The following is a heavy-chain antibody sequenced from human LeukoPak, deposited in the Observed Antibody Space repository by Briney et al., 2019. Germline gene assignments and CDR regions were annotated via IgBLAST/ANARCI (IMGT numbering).Heavy chain of an antibody. J-gene: IGHJ3*02. CDR3: AREEEGYGVHDAFDI. CDR1: GYTLTSYG. Sequence: ASVNVSCKASGYTLTSYGISWVRQAPGQGLEWMGWISAYNGNTNYAQKLQGRVTMTTDTSTSTAYMELRSLRSDDTAVYYCAREEEGYGVHDAFDIWGQGTMVTVSS. CDR2: ISAYNGNT. D-gene: IGHD4-17*01. V-gene: IGHV1-18*01.